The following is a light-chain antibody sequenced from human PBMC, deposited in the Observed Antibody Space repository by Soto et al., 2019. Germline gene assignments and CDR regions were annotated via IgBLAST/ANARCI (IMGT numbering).Light chain of an antibody. V-gene: IGKV3-20*01. J-gene: IGKJ1*01. Sequence: PGETATLSCRTSQSVYNNYLAWYQHQPGQAPRRLIPGASSRATDVPDRFSASGSGTDYTLTSRRLEPEDFAVYYCQQFTFSMWTFGPGTRVEV. CDR3: QQFTFSMWT. CDR1: QSVYNNY. CDR2: GAS.